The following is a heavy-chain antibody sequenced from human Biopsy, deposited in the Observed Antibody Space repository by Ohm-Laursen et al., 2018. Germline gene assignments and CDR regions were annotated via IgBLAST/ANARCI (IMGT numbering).Heavy chain of an antibody. CDR1: GFTINSNY. CDR2: IYTGDIT. D-gene: IGHD4-17*01. J-gene: IGHJ4*02. CDR3: VRGLADGVHLN. V-gene: IGHV3-66*01. Sequence: GSLRLSCAASGFTINSNYMNSARQAPGKGLEWVSVIYTGDITSYADSVKGRFTISRDISKNALYLHMNSLRAEGRGVYYCVRGLADGVHLNWGQGTLVAVSS.